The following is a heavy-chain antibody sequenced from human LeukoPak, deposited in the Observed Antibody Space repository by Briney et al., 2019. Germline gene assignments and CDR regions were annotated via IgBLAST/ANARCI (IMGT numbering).Heavy chain of an antibody. D-gene: IGHD4-17*01. J-gene: IGHJ4*02. CDR2: FDPEDGDT. CDR1: GYTLTELS. Sequence: ASVKVSCKVSGYTLTELSIHWVRQAPGKGLEWMGGFDPEDGDTIYTQNFQGRVTMTEDTSTDTAYMELSSLKSEDTAVYYCATVKADGDYDGVFFLDYWGQGTLVPVSS. V-gene: IGHV1-24*01. CDR3: ATVKADGDYDGVFFLDY.